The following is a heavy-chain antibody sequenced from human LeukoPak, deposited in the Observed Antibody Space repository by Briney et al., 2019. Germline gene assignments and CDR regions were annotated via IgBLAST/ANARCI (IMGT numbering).Heavy chain of an antibody. CDR1: GPSISSHY. Sequence: SETLSLTCTVSGPSISSHYWSWVRQPPGKGLEWIGYIYYSGSTNYNPSLKGRFTISVDTSKNQFSLKLSSVTAADKAVYSCARRGGAKVDYWGQGTLVTVSS. V-gene: IGHV4-59*11. D-gene: IGHD3-16*01. CDR3: ARRGGAKVDY. CDR2: IYYSGST. J-gene: IGHJ4*02.